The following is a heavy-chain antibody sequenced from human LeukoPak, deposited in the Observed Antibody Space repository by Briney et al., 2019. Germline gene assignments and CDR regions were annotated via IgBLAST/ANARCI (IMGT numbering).Heavy chain of an antibody. Sequence: SVKDSCKASGGTFSSYAISWVRQAPGQGLEWMGGIIPIFGTANYAQKFQGRVTITADESTSTAYMELSSLRSEDTAVYYCAREYCSSTSCYDLDYWGQGTLVTVSS. V-gene: IGHV1-69*13. J-gene: IGHJ4*02. D-gene: IGHD2-2*01. CDR2: IIPIFGTA. CDR3: AREYCSSTSCYDLDY. CDR1: GGTFSSYA.